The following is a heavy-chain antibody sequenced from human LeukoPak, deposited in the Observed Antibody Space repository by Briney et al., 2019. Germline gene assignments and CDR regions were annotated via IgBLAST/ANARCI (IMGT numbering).Heavy chain of an antibody. V-gene: IGHV1-69*01. D-gene: IGHD2-2*01. CDR3: ARAGGSTSLKFDP. CDR1: GGTYSSYA. Sequence: SVKVSCKASGGTYSSYAISWVRQAPGQGLEWMGGIIPIFGTANYAQKFQGRATITADESTSTAYMELSSLRSEDTAVYYCARAGGSTSLKFDPWGQGTLVTVSS. CDR2: IIPIFGTA. J-gene: IGHJ5*02.